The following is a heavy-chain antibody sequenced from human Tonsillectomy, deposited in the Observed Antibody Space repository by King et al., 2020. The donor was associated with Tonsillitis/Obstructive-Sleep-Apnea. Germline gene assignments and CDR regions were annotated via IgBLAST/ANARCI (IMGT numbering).Heavy chain of an antibody. CDR3: AGGVPAAIHDYYYYYMDV. J-gene: IGHJ6*03. CDR1: GGSFSGYY. D-gene: IGHD2-2*02. CDR2: INHSGST. V-gene: IGHV4-34*01. Sequence: VQLPQWGAGLLKPSETLSLTCAVYGGSFSGYYWSWIRQPPGKGLEWIREINHSGSTNYNPSLKSRVTISVDTSKNQFSLKLSSVTAADTAVYYCAGGVPAAIHDYYYYYMDVWGKGTTVTVSS.